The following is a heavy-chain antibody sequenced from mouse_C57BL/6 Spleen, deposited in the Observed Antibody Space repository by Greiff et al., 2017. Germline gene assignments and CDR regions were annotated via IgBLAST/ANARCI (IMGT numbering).Heavy chain of an antibody. D-gene: IGHD2-10*01. V-gene: IGHV1-82*01. CDR1: GYAFSSSW. CDR3: ARGGLPYAMDY. J-gene: IGHJ4*01. CDR2: IYPGDGDT. Sequence: QVQLQQSGPELVKPGASVKISCKASGYAFSSSWMNWVKQRPGKGLEWIGRIYPGDGDTNYNGKFKGQATLTADKSSSTAYMQLSSLTSEDSAVYFCARGGLPYAMDYWGQGTSVTVSS.